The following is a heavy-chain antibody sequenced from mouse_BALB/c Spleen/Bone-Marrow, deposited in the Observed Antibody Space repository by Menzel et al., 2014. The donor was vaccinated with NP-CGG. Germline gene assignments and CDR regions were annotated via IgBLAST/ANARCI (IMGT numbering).Heavy chain of an antibody. CDR2: IYPGDGDT. CDR1: GYAFSSYW. J-gene: IGHJ2*01. Sequence: VKLLESGAELVRPGSSVKISCKASGYAFSSYWMNWVKQRPGQGLEWIGQIYPGDGDTNYSGKFKGKATLTADESSSTAYMQLSSLTSEDSAVYFCASGNYDFDYWGQGTTLTVSS. D-gene: IGHD2-1*01. CDR3: ASGNYDFDY. V-gene: IGHV1-80*01.